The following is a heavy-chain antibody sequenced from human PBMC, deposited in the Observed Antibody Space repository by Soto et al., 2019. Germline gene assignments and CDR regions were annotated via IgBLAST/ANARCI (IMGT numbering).Heavy chain of an antibody. V-gene: IGHV1-69*06. D-gene: IGHD6-13*01. CDR1: GDTFRTYV. Sequence: ASVKVSCKASGDTFRTYVINWLRQAPGQGLEWMGGILPMFGTTNYAQKFQGRVSITADTSTSTAYMELSSLKSEDTAVYYCAREGPRRAYSSPGYFAMDVWGQGTTVTVSS. CDR3: AREGPRRAYSSPGYFAMDV. J-gene: IGHJ6*02. CDR2: ILPMFGTT.